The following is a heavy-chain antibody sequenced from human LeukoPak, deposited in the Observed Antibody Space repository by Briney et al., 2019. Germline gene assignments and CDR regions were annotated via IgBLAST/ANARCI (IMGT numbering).Heavy chain of an antibody. CDR2: IKEDGSEK. J-gene: IGHJ4*02. CDR1: RFTFRSYS. Sequence: GGSLRLSCAASRFTFRSYSNKWVRQTPGKGLEWVANIKEDGSEKYYADSVQGRLTISRDNARNSVLLQMNSVRAEDTAVYYCVRVHIVVVPAAISYYFGYWGQGTLVTVSS. V-gene: IGHV3-7*04. D-gene: IGHD2-2*01. CDR3: VRVHIVVVPAAISYYFGY.